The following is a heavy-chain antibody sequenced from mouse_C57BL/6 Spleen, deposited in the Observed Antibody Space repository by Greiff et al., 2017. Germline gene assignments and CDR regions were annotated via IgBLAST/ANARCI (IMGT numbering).Heavy chain of an antibody. V-gene: IGHV1-82*01. CDR2: IYPGDGDT. D-gene: IGHD2-1*01. CDR1: GYAFSSSW. J-gene: IGHJ3*01. Sequence: VQLQQSGPELVKPGASVKISCKASGYAFSSSWMNWVKQRPGKGLEWIGRIYPGDGDTNYNGKFKGKATLTADKSSSTAYMQRSSLTSEESAVYFCARMGYYGNECWFAYWGQGTLVTVSA. CDR3: ARMGYYGNECWFAY.